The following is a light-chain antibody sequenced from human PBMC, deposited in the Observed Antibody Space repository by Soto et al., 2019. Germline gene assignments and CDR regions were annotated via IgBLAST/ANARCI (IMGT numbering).Light chain of an antibody. Sequence: EIVVTQSPGTLSLSPGERATLSCRASQSVSSNYLAWYQQQPGQAPRLLIYGASSRATGIPDRFSGSGSGTDFTLTISRLEPEDFAVYYCQQYGRSPWTFGQGTKVEIK. CDR1: QSVSSNY. J-gene: IGKJ1*01. V-gene: IGKV3-20*01. CDR3: QQYGRSPWT. CDR2: GAS.